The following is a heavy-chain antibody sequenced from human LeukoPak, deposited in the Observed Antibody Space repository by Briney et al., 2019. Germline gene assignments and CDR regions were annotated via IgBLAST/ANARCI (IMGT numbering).Heavy chain of an antibody. CDR3: ARVVRYSNGPLTDLLPYYFDY. CDR1: GYTFTSYG. D-gene: IGHD6-19*01. Sequence: ASVKVSCKASGYTFTSYGISWVRQAPGQGLEWMGWISAYNGNTNYAQKLQGRITMTTDTSTSTAYMELRSLRSDDTAVYYCARVVRYSNGPLTDLLPYYFDYWGQGTLVTVSS. V-gene: IGHV1-18*01. CDR2: ISAYNGNT. J-gene: IGHJ4*02.